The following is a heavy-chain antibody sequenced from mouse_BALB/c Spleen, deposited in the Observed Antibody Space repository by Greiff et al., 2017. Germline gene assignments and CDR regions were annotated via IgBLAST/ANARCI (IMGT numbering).Heavy chain of an antibody. Sequence: VKLVESGPGLVAPSQSLSITCTVSGFSLTSYGVHWVRQPPGKGLEWLGVIWAGGSTNYNSALMSRLSISKDNSKSQVFLKMNSLQTDDTAMYYCARDGDYYGLYYAMDYWGEGTSVTVSS. J-gene: IGHJ4*01. CDR2: IWAGGST. D-gene: IGHD1-2*01. CDR3: ARDGDYYGLYYAMDY. V-gene: IGHV2-9*02. CDR1: GFSLTSYG.